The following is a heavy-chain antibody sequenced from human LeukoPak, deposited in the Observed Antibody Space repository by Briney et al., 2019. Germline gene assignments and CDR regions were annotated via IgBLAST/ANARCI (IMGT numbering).Heavy chain of an antibody. CDR1: GGTFSSYA. Sequence: GASVKVSCKASGGTFSSYAISWVRRAPGQGLEWMGGIIPIFNTANYAQKFQGRVTITADESTSTAYMELSSLRSEDTAVYYCARSRVGSSWYLKGFDPWGQGTLVTVSS. V-gene: IGHV1-69*13. D-gene: IGHD6-13*01. CDR3: ARSRVGSSWYLKGFDP. J-gene: IGHJ5*02. CDR2: IIPIFNTA.